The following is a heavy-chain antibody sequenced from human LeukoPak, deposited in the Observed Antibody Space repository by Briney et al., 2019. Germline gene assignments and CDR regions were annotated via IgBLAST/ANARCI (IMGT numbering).Heavy chain of an antibody. D-gene: IGHD3-3*01. Sequence: PGGSLRLSCAASGFTFSSYSMNWVRQAPGKGLEWVSVISGSGETTYYADSVKGRFTISRDTSKNTLYVEMNSLRADDTAVYFCAKEVWRGFDSWGQGTLVTVSS. V-gene: IGHV3-23*01. J-gene: IGHJ4*02. CDR1: GFTFSSYS. CDR3: AKEVWRGFDS. CDR2: ISGSGETT.